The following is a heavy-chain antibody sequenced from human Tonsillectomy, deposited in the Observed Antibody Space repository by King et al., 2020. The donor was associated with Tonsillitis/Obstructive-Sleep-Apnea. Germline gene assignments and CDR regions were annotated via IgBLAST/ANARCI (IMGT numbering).Heavy chain of an antibody. Sequence: VQLVESGGIVVQPGGSLRLSCAASGFTFDDFNMYWVRQAPGKGLEWVSLISWDGGRTHYADSVKGRFTISRDNSKNSLYLQMNSLRTEDTAFYYCAGGLIPHYWGPGTLVTVSS. CDR2: ISWDGGRT. D-gene: IGHD3/OR15-3a*01. CDR1: GFTFDDFN. J-gene: IGHJ4*02. V-gene: IGHV3-43*01. CDR3: AGGLIPHY.